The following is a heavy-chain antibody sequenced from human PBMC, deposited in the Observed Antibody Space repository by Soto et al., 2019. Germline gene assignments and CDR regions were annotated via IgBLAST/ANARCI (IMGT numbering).Heavy chain of an antibody. CDR2: INDSGNI. Sequence: QVQLQPWGAGLLKPSETLSLTCAVYGGSFSGYQWSWIRQTPVKGLECLGEINDSGNIHYKPSRKIRVTLFLHTPKKEISLKLSSVTAADTAVYYCARGLLLWFGELSRRGGYYYYMDVWGKGTTVIVSS. V-gene: IGHV4-34*01. CDR3: ARGLLLWFGELSRRGGYYYYMDV. CDR1: GGSFSGYQ. J-gene: IGHJ6*03. D-gene: IGHD3-10*01.